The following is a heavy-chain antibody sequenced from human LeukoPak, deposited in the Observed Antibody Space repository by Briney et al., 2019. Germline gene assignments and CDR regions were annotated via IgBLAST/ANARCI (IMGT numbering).Heavy chain of an antibody. CDR3: ATDSIDGDCYLGECYFDY. V-gene: IGHV1-24*01. CDR2: FDPEDGET. J-gene: IGHJ4*02. Sequence: ASVKVSCKVSGYTLTELSMHWVRQAPGKGLEWMGGFDPEDGETIYAQKFQGRVTMTEDTSTDTAYMELSSLRSEDTAVYYCATDSIDGDCYLGECYFDYWGQGTLVTVSS. CDR1: GYTLTELS. D-gene: IGHD2-21*02.